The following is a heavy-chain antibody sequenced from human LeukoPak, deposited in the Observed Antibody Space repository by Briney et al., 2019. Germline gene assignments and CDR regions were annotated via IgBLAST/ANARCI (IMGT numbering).Heavy chain of an antibody. CDR2: IYSGGST. Sequence: GGSLRLSCAASGFTVSSNYMSWVRQAPGKGLEWVSVIYSGGSTYHADSVKGRFTISRDNSKNTLYLQMNSLRAEDTAVYYCARETAIAARPYYYMDVWGKGTTVTVSS. CDR3: ARETAIAARPYYYMDV. D-gene: IGHD6-6*01. J-gene: IGHJ6*03. V-gene: IGHV3-53*01. CDR1: GFTVSSNY.